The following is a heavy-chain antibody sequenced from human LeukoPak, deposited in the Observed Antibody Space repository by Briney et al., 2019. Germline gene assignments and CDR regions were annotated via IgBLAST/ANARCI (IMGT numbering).Heavy chain of an antibody. CDR1: GFTFSDYS. CDR2: INPTSTSI. CDR3: VRLRGNSDRSHYYYYYNF. Sequence: GGSLRLSCAASGFTFSDYSINWVRQAPGKGLEWVSSINPTSTSIYYADAVRGRFTISRDNAKNSVYLQMNSLRAEDTALYYCVRLRGNSDRSHYYYYYNFWGQGILVTVSS. V-gene: IGHV3-21*01. J-gene: IGHJ4*02. D-gene: IGHD3-10*01.